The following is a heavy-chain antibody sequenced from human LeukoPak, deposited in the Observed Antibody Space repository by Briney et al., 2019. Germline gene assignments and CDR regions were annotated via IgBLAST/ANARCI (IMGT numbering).Heavy chain of an antibody. CDR2: MNPNSGNT. D-gene: IGHD3-22*01. J-gene: IGHJ4*02. Sequence: ASVKVFCKASGYTFTSYDINWGRQATGQGLEWMGWMNPNSGNTGYAQKFQGRVTMTRNTSISTAYMELSSLRSEDTSVYYCARGIYEYYYDSSGSGGYAYWGQGTLVTVSS. CDR3: ARGIYEYYYDSSGSGGYAY. V-gene: IGHV1-8*01. CDR1: GYTFTSYD.